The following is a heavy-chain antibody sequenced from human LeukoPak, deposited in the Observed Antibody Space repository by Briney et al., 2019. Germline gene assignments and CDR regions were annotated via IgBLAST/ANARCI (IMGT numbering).Heavy chain of an antibody. V-gene: IGHV1-2*02. CDR1: GYTFTGYY. D-gene: IGHD1-26*01. J-gene: IGHJ3*02. Sequence: ASVKVSCKASGYTFTGYYMHWVRQAPGQGLEWMGWINPNSGGTNYAQKFQGRVTMTRDTSISTAYMELSRLRSDDTAVYYCARVGRIVGATGAFDIWGQGTMVTVSP. CDR2: INPNSGGT. CDR3: ARVGRIVGATGAFDI.